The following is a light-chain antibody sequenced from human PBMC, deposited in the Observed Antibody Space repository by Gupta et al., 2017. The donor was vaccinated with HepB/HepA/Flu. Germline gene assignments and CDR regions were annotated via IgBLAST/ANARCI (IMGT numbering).Light chain of an antibody. J-gene: IGKJ2*01. CDR3: QQSHSLPPT. Sequence: IQMTRSPSSLSASVGDRVTITCRASQSISSYLNWYQQKPGKAPNLLIYAASKVKSGAPSRFSGGGYGTDFTLAISSRQPEDFANYYCQQSHSLPPTFGQGTKLDIK. V-gene: IGKV1-39*01. CDR2: AAS. CDR1: QSISSY.